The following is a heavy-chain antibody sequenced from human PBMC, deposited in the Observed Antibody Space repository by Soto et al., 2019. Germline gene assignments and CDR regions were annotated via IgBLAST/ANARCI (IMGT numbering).Heavy chain of an antibody. CDR3: ERQGRCASQQLVRRFNNWFDP. Sequence: SETLSLTCTVSGGSISSGGDYWSWIRQHPGKGLEWIGCIYYSGSPYYNPSLQSRVTISVDTSKNQFSLKLSSVTATDTAVYYCERQGRCASQQLVRRFNNWFDPWGQGTLVTVSS. V-gene: IGHV4-39*01. J-gene: IGHJ5*02. CDR2: IYYSGSP. CDR1: GGSISSGGDY. D-gene: IGHD6-13*01.